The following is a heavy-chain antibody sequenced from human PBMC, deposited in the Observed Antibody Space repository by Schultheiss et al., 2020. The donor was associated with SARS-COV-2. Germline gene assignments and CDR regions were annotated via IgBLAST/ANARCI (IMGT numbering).Heavy chain of an antibody. Sequence: SETLSLTCTVSGGSISSGDYYWSWIRQHPGKGLEWIGYIFHSGSTYYNPSLESRVTISVDTSKNQFSLKLSSVTAADTAVYYCARGTTSRSDDSWGQGTLVTVSS. D-gene: IGHD2/OR15-2a*01. V-gene: IGHV4-31*03. CDR2: IFHSGST. CDR3: ARGTTSRSDDS. CDR1: GGSISSGDYY. J-gene: IGHJ4*02.